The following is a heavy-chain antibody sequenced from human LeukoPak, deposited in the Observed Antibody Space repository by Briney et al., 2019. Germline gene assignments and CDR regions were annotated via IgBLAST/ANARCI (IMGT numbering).Heavy chain of an antibody. Sequence: PGGSLRLSCTTSGFTFIDYTMHWVRQAPGEGPEWVALASSDGSDKQYAASVKGRFTISRDDSKNTLYLEMNTLKDEDTAVYYCPRAHSANWYAAYWGHGTRVTVSS. CDR1: GFTFIDYT. CDR3: PRAHSANWYAAY. D-gene: IGHD1-1*01. J-gene: IGHJ4*03. V-gene: IGHV3-30*04. CDR2: ASSDGSDK.